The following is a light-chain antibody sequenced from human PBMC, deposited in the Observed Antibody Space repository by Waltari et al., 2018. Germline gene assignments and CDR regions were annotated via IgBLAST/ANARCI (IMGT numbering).Light chain of an antibody. CDR3: QHYVRLPVT. CDR2: GAS. V-gene: IGKV3-20*01. J-gene: IGKJ1*01. CDR1: QSVSRA. Sequence: EIVLTQSPGTLSLSPGERVTLSCRGSQSVSRALAWYQQKPGQAPRLLLYGASTRATGIPERFSGSGSGTDFSLTISRLEPEDFAVYYCQHYVRLPVTFGQGTKVEIK.